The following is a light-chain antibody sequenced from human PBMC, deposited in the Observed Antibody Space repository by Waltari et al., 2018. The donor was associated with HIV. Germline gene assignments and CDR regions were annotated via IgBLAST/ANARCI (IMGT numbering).Light chain of an antibody. CDR1: GGSIASNH. J-gene: IGLJ3*02. Sequence: NFMLTQPHSVSESTGKTVTISCTGSGGSIASNHVQWYQQRPGSAPTTVIYEHNQRPSGVPDRFSGSIDSSSNSASLTISGLKTEDEADYYCQSYDSITWVFGGGTKLTVL. V-gene: IGLV6-57*02. CDR3: QSYDSITWV. CDR2: EHN.